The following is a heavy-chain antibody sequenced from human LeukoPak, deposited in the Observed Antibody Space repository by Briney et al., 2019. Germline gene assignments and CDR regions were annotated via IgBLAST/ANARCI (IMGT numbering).Heavy chain of an antibody. CDR2: IWYDGSNK. V-gene: IGHV3-33*01. J-gene: IGHJ4*02. Sequence: SGGSLRLSCAASGFTFSSYGMHWVRQAPGKELEWVAVIWYDGSNKYYADSVKGRFTISRDNSKNTLYLQMNSLRAEDTAVYYCARPTYSGSYYWFDYWGQGTQVTVSS. D-gene: IGHD1-26*01. CDR1: GFTFSSYG. CDR3: ARPTYSGSYYWFDY.